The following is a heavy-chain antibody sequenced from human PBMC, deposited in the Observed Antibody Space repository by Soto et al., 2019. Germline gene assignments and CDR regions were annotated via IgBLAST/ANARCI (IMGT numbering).Heavy chain of an antibody. CDR1: GYTFTSYY. J-gene: IGHJ6*02. CDR3: ANFWSGYPRPGYYGMDV. Sequence: GSVKVSCKGSGYTFTSYYINWVRQATGQGLEWMGWMNPNSGNTGYAQKFQGRVTMTRNTSISTAYMELSSLRSEDTAVYYCANFWSGYPRPGYYGMDVWGQGTTVTVSS. CDR2: MNPNSGNT. V-gene: IGHV1-8*01. D-gene: IGHD3-3*01.